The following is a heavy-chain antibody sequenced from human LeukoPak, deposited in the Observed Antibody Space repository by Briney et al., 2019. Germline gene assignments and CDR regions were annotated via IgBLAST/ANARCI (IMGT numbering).Heavy chain of an antibody. V-gene: IGHV4-59*01. CDR3: ARTTGRLQRGLPRYYYGMDV. D-gene: IGHD1-26*01. J-gene: IGHJ6*02. Sequence: SETLSLTCTVSGGSISSYYWSWIRQPPGKGLEWIGYIYYSGSTNYNPSLKSRVTISVDTSKNQFSLKLSSVTAADTAVYYCARTTGRLQRGLPRYYYGMDVWGQGTTVTVSS. CDR1: GGSISSYY. CDR2: IYYSGST.